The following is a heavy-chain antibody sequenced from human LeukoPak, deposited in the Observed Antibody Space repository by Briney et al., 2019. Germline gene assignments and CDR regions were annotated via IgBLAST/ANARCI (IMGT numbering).Heavy chain of an antibody. CDR3: AREGTSGTHLNWFDP. CDR1: GGSVSSGSYY. CDR2: LYYSGST. D-gene: IGHD1-1*01. J-gene: IGHJ5*02. Sequence: SETLSLTCTVSGGSVSSGSYYWGWIRQPPGKGLEWIGYLYYSGSTNYNPSLKSRVTISVDTSKNQFSLKLSSVTAADTAVYYCAREGTSGTHLNWFDPWGQGTLVTVSS. V-gene: IGHV4-61*01.